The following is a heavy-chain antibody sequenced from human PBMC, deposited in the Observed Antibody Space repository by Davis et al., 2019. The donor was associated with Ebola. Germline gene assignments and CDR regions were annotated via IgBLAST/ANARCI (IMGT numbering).Heavy chain of an antibody. D-gene: IGHD1-26*01. CDR3: ASEYSGSYFSY. Sequence: SETLSLTCTVSGGPISSYYCSWIRQPPGKGLEWIGYIYYSGSTNYNPSLKSRVTISVDTSKNQFSLKLSSVTAADTAVYYCASEYSGSYFSYWGQGTLVTVSS. J-gene: IGHJ4*02. CDR1: GGPISSYY. CDR2: IYYSGST. V-gene: IGHV4-59*08.